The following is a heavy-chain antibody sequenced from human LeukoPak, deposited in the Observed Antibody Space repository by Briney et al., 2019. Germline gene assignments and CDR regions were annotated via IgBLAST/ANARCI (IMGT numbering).Heavy chain of an antibody. D-gene: IGHD1-7*01. Sequence: PSETLSLTCGVYIGSFSGYSWSWIRQPPGKGLEWIGEINHSGSTNYNPSLKSRVTISVDTSKNQFSLKLSSVTAADTAVYYCARDGTGLDYWGQGTLVTVSS. V-gene: IGHV4-34*01. CDR2: INHSGST. CDR3: ARDGTGLDY. CDR1: IGSFSGYS. J-gene: IGHJ4*02.